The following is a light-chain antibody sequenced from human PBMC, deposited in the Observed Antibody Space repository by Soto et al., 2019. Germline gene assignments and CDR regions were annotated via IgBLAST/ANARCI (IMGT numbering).Light chain of an antibody. J-gene: IGKJ1*01. CDR2: ATS. CDR1: QSIYNRY. V-gene: IGKV3-20*01. Sequence: EIVLTQSPGTLSSSPGERATLSCRARQSIYNRYFAWYQHKPGQAPRLLIYATSSRATGIPDRFGGSGSGTDFTLTINRLEPEVFAVDYCQQYFASSWTFGQGTKVDIK. CDR3: QQYFASSWT.